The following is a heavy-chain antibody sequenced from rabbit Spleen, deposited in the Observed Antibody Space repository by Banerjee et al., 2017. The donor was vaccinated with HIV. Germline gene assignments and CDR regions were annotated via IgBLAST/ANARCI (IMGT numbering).Heavy chain of an antibody. D-gene: IGHD4-1*01. CDR2: IAGSSSGFT. J-gene: IGHJ4*01. V-gene: IGHV1S40*01. CDR1: GFSFSSSDY. Sequence: QSLEESGGGLVQPEGSLALTCKASGFSFSSSDYICWVRQAPGKGLEWISCIAGSSSGFTYSATWAKGRFTFSKTSSTTVTLQMTSLTAADTATYFCARDLAGVIGWNFGWWGQGTLVTVS. CDR3: ARDLAGVIGWNFGW.